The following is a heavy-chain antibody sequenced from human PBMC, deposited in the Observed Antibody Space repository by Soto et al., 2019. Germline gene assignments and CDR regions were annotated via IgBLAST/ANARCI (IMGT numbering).Heavy chain of an antibody. CDR2: ISSSSSYI. CDR1: GFTFSSYS. Sequence: GSLRLSCAASGFTFSSYSMNWVRQAPGKGLEWVSSISSSSSYIYYADSVKGRFTISRDNAKNSLYLQMNSLRAEDTAVYYCARRYTTQYYDSSGYYYYFDYWGQGTLVTVSS. J-gene: IGHJ4*02. V-gene: IGHV3-21*01. D-gene: IGHD3-22*01. CDR3: ARRYTTQYYDSSGYYYYFDY.